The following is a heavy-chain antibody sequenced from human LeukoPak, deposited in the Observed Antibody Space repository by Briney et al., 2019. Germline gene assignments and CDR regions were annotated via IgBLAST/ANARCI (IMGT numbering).Heavy chain of an antibody. CDR2: IYHSGIT. D-gene: IGHD3/OR15-3a*01. CDR1: GYSIRSGFY. Sequence: PSETLSLTCTVSGYSIRSGFYWGWIRQPPGKGLEWIGNIYHSGITYYTPSLKSRVTISVGTSKNQFSLKLSSVTAADTAVYYCARGWTYMDVWGKGTTVTISS. V-gene: IGHV4-38-2*02. CDR3: ARGWTYMDV. J-gene: IGHJ6*03.